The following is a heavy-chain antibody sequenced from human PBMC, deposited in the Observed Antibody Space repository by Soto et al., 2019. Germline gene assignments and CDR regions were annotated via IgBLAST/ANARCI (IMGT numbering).Heavy chain of an antibody. CDR3: PGGPYDFWSGDLGNDYGRDV. V-gene: IGHV1-69*05. Sequence: SVKVSCQASGGTLSSYAISWVRQAPGQGLEWKGGIIPISGTAKYAQKFKCRVTITTDESTSTAYRELSSLNSVDTAVDYCPGGPYDFWSGDLGNDYGRDVCGQ. CDR1: GGTLSSYA. CDR2: IIPISGTA. J-gene: IGHJ6*02. D-gene: IGHD3-3*01.